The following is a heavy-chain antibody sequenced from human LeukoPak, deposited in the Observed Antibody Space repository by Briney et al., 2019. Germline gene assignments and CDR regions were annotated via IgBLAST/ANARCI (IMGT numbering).Heavy chain of an antibody. CDR3: ARQDTGKIDY. CDR2: IYYSGST. CDR1: GGSISSYY. J-gene: IGHJ4*02. Sequence: SETLSRTCTVSGGSISSYYWSWIRQPPGKGLEWIGYIYYSGSTNYNPSLKSRVTISVDTSKNQFSLKLSSVTAADTAVYYCARQDTGKIDYWGQGTLVTVSS. V-gene: IGHV4-59*08. D-gene: IGHD5-18*01.